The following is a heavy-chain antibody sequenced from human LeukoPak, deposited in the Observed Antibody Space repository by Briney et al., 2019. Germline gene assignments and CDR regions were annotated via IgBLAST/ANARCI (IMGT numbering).Heavy chain of an antibody. V-gene: IGHV3-30*18. CDR1: GFTFSSYG. CDR3: AKETPGIAAAEGSNTYFDY. J-gene: IGHJ4*02. D-gene: IGHD6-13*01. Sequence: GGSLRLSCAASGFTFSSYGMHWVRQAPGKGLEWVAVISYDGSNKYYADSVKGRFTISRDNSKNTLYLQMNSLRAEDTAVYYCAKETPGIAAAEGSNTYFDYWAGEPWSPSPQ. CDR2: ISYDGSNK.